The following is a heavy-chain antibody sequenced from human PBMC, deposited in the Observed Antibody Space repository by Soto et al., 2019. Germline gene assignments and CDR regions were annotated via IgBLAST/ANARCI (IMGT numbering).Heavy chain of an antibody. D-gene: IGHD6-6*01. CDR2: IIPIFGTA. CDR3: ARSTYSSSSGDYYYGMDV. V-gene: IGHV1-69*06. J-gene: IGHJ6*02. CDR1: GGTFSSYA. Sequence: QVQLVQSGAEVKKPGSSVKVSCKASGGTFSSYAISWVRQAPGQGLEWMGGIIPIFGTANYAQKFQGRVTITADKSTSTAYMELSSLRSEDTAVYYCARSTYSSSSGDYYYGMDVWCQGTTVTVSS.